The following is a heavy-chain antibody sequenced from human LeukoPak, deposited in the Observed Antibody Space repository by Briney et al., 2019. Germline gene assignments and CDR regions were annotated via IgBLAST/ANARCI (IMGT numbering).Heavy chain of an antibody. J-gene: IGHJ4*02. D-gene: IGHD2/OR15-2a*01. CDR2: ISSSSSTM. V-gene: IGHV3-48*02. Sequence: GGSLRLSRAASGFIFSDYSMNWVRQAPGKGLKWISYISSSSSTMYYADSVKGRFTISRDNDKNLLYLQMNSLRDEDTAVYFCARSGNRFDQWGQGTLVTVSS. CDR1: GFIFSDYS. CDR3: ARSGNRFDQ.